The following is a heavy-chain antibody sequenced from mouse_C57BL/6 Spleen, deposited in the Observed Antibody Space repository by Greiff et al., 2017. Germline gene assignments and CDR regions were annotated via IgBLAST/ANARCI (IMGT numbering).Heavy chain of an antibody. CDR2: ISSGSSTI. CDR1: GFTFSDYG. V-gene: IGHV5-17*01. J-gene: IGHJ4*01. Sequence: EVKVVESGGGLVKPGGSLKLSCAASGFTFSDYGMHWVRQAPEKGLEWVAYISSGSSTIYYADTVKGRFTISRDNAKNTLFLQMTSLRSEDTAMYYCARNYGTIGYAMDYWGQGTSVTVSS. D-gene: IGHD1-1*01. CDR3: ARNYGTIGYAMDY.